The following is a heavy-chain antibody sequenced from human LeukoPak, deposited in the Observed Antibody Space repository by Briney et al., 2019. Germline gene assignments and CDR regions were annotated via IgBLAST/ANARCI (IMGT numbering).Heavy chain of an antibody. Sequence: GGSLRLSCAASGFTFSSYSMNWVRQALGKGLEWVSSISTSSTYIYYADSVKGRFTISRDNAKNSLYLQMNSLRAEDTAVYYCVRDPPFIIGTTFFDYWGQGTLVTVSS. J-gene: IGHJ4*02. D-gene: IGHD1-20*01. CDR1: GFTFSSYS. CDR3: VRDPPFIIGTTFFDY. CDR2: ISTSSTYI. V-gene: IGHV3-21*01.